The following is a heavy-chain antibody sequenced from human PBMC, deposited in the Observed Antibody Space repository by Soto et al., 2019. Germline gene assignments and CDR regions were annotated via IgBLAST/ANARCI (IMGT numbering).Heavy chain of an antibody. CDR3: ARDCGGDVGQFLFPDGSDL. J-gene: IGHJ3*01. CDR2: IGGSGGTK. D-gene: IGHD3-10*01. Sequence: PGGSLRLSCAASGLTFSSYEMNWVRQAPGKGLEWISYIGGSGGTKYSADSVKGRFTISRDNAQNSLYLQMNSLRAEDTAVYFCARDCGGDVGQFLFPDGSDLRGKGTMVTVSS. CDR1: GLTFSSYE. V-gene: IGHV3-48*03.